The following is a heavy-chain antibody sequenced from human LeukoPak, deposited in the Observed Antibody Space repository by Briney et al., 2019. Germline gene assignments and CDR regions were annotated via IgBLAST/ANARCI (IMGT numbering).Heavy chain of an antibody. J-gene: IGHJ6*02. CDR1: GGSISTYY. D-gene: IGHD5-24*01. CDR3: ARGYKRQQNHYYYGMDV. V-gene: IGHV4-59*01. CDR2: IHYSGST. Sequence: PSETLSLTCTVSGGSISTYYWSWIRQPPGRGLEYIGFIHYSGSTNYNSSLKSRVTISVDTSKNQFSLKLSSVTAADTAVYYCARGYKRQQNHYYYGMDVWGQGTTVTVSS.